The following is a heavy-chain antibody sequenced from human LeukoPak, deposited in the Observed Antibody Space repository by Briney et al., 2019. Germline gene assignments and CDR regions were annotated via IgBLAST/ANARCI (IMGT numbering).Heavy chain of an antibody. CDR2: IRYDGSNK. D-gene: IGHD5-24*01. CDR3: EIRDGYNYGIY. J-gene: IGHJ4*02. Sequence: GGSLRLSCAASGFTFSSYGMHWVRQAPDKGLVWVAFIRYDGSNKYYADSVKGRFTISRDNSKNTLYLQMNSLRGEDTAVYYCEIRDGYNYGIYRGQGTLVTVSS. V-gene: IGHV3-30*02. CDR1: GFTFSSYG.